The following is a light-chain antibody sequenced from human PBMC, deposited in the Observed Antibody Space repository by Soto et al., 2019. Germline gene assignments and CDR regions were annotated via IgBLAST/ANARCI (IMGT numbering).Light chain of an antibody. CDR3: SSYTSSSTLVV. J-gene: IGLJ2*01. Sequence: QSALTQPASVSGSPGQSITLSCTGTSSAVGGYNYVSWYQPHPGKAPKLMIYDVSNRPSGVSNRFSGSKSGNTASLTISGLQAEDEADYYCSSYTSSSTLVVCGGGTKLTVL. CDR2: DVS. CDR1: SSAVGGYNY. V-gene: IGLV2-14*01.